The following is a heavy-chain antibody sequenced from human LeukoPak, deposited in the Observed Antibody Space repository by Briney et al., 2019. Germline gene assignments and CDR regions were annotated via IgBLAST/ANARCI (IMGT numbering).Heavy chain of an antibody. J-gene: IGHJ6*02. CDR3: ARDQGIDYQDSYYYGMDV. D-gene: IGHD4-11*01. CDR2: ISSSSSYI. V-gene: IGHV3-11*06. CDR1: GFTFSDYY. Sequence: PGGSLRLSCAASGFTFSDYYMSWIRQAPGKGLEWVSYISSSSSYIYYADSVKGRFTISRDNAKNSLYLQMNSLRAEDTAVYYCARDQGIDYQDSYYYGMDVWGQGTTVTVSS.